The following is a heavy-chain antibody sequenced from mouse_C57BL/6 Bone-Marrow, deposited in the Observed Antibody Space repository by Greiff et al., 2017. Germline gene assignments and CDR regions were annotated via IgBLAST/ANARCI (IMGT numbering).Heavy chain of an antibody. CDR3: TTGLPRYFDV. D-gene: IGHD2-4*01. V-gene: IGHV14-4*01. CDR1: GFNIKDDY. J-gene: IGHJ1*03. Sequence: EVMLVESGAELVRPGASVKLSCTASGFNIKDDYMHWVKQRPEQGLEWIGWIDPENGDTEYASKFQGKATITADTSSNTAYLQLSSLTSEDTAVYYCTTGLPRYFDVWGTGTTVTVSS. CDR2: IDPENGDT.